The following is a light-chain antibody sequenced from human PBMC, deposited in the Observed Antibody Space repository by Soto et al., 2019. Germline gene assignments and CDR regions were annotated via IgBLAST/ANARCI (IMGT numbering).Light chain of an antibody. J-gene: IGKJ2*01. CDR1: QSVSSY. V-gene: IGKV3-11*01. CDR2: VAS. CDR3: QQRQNWPPA. Sequence: EIVLTQSPATLSLSPGERATLSCRASQSVSSYLAWYQQKPGQAPRLLIYVASNRATGIPTRFSGSGSGTDFTIPTDRSKLTDFGFYYCQQRQNWPPAFGQGTKVEIK.